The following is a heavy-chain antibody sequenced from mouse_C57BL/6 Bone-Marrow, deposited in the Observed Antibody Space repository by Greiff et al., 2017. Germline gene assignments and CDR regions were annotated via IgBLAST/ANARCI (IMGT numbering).Heavy chain of an antibody. J-gene: IGHJ2*01. Sequence: VQLQQPGTELVKPGASVKLSCKASGYTFTSYWMHWVKQRPGQGLEWIGNINPSNGGTNYNEKFKSKATLTVDKSSSTAYMQLCSLTSEDSAVYYCAIICYGNYGGNYFDYWGQGTTLTVSS. CDR3: AIICYGNYGGNYFDY. V-gene: IGHV1-53*01. CDR1: GYTFTSYW. D-gene: IGHD2-1*01. CDR2: INPSNGGT.